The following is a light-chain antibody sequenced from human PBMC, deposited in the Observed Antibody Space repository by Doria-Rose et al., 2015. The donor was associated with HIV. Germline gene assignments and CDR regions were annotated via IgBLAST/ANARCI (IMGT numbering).Light chain of an antibody. CDR2: TAT. J-gene: IGKJ2*01. V-gene: IGKV1-39*01. CDR3: QQTYSFPYS. CDR1: QGITSN. Sequence: SQGITSNLNWYQQKAGRAPKLLIFTATTLQSGVPSRFSGGGSGTDFTLTISSLQPEDFATYYCQQTYSFPYSFGQGTKLDIE.